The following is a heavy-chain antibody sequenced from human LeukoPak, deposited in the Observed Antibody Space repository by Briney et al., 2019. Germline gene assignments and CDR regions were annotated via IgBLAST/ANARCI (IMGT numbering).Heavy chain of an antibody. Sequence: SETLSLTCTVSGGSISSGGYYWSWIRQHPGKGLEWIGYIYYSGSTYYNPSLKSRVTMSVDTSKNQFSLKLSSVTAADTAVYYCARGDAYGAYFDYWGQGTLVTVSS. V-gene: IGHV4-31*03. CDR3: ARGDAYGAYFDY. J-gene: IGHJ4*02. CDR2: IYYSGST. D-gene: IGHD4-17*01. CDR1: GGSISSGGYY.